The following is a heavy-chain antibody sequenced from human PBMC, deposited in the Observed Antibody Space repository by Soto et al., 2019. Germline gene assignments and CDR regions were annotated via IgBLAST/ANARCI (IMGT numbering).Heavy chain of an antibody. CDR3: ARSPGSTGYDSSGYYKTYNWFDP. J-gene: IGHJ5*02. D-gene: IGHD3-22*01. CDR2: INAGNGNT. Sequence: QVQLVQSGAEVKKPGASVKVSCKASGYTFTSYAMHWVRQAPGQRLEWMGWINAGNGNTKYSQKFQGRVTITMDTSASTAYMELSSLRSEDTAVYYCARSPGSTGYDSSGYYKTYNWFDPWGQGTLVTVSS. CDR1: GYTFTSYA. V-gene: IGHV1-3*01.